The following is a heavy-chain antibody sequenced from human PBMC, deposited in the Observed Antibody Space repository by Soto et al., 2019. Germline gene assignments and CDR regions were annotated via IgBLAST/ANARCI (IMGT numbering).Heavy chain of an antibody. Sequence: SETLSLTCAVYGGSFSGYYWSWIRQPPGKGLEWIGEINHSGSTNYNPSLKSRVTISVDTSKNQFSLKRSSVTAADTAVYYCASRHDYGDYDYWGQGTLVTVSS. CDR1: GGSFSGYY. CDR3: ASRHDYGDYDY. D-gene: IGHD4-17*01. V-gene: IGHV4-34*01. CDR2: INHSGST. J-gene: IGHJ4*02.